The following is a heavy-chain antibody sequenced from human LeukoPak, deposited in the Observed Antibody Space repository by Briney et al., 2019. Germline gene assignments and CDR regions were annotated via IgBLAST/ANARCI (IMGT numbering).Heavy chain of an antibody. D-gene: IGHD3-10*01. CDR3: ARFRLNAGASDY. V-gene: IGHV1-46*01. J-gene: IGHJ4*02. CDR2: INPSGGST. CDR1: GYTFTSYH. Sequence: ASVKVSCKASGYTFTSYHLHWVRQAPGQGLEWMGIINPSGGSTSYAQKFQGRVTMTRDTSTSTVYMELSSLRSEDTAVYYCARFRLNAGASDYWGQGTLVTVSS.